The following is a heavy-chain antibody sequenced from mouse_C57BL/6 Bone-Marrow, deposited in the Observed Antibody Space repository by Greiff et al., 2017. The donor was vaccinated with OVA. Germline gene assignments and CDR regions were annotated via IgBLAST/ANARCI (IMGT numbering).Heavy chain of an antibody. CDR2: IHPNSGST. J-gene: IGHJ1*03. D-gene: IGHD1-1*01. CDR1: GYTFTSYW. V-gene: IGHV1-64*01. CDR3: ARVGLRYLLKYFDG. Sequence: VQLQQPGAELVKPGASVKLSCKASGYTFTSYWMHWVKQRPGQGLEWIGMIHPNSGSTNYNEKFKSKATLTVDKSSSTAYMQLSSLTSEDSAVYYCARVGLRYLLKYFDGWGTGTTVTVSS.